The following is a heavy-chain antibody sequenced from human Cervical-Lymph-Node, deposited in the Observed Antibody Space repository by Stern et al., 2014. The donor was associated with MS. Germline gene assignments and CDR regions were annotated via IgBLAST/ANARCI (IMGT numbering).Heavy chain of an antibody. CDR2: ISSSSSYI. CDR1: GFTFSSYS. D-gene: IGHD3-10*01. J-gene: IGHJ6*02. Sequence: EVQLVESGGGLVKPGGSLRLSCAASGFTFSSYSMNWVRQAPGKGLEWVSSISSSSSYIYYADSVKGRFTISRDNAKNSLYLQMNSLRAEDTAVYYCARDSASPTMGGGMDVWGQGTTVTVSS. V-gene: IGHV3-21*01. CDR3: ARDSASPTMGGGMDV.